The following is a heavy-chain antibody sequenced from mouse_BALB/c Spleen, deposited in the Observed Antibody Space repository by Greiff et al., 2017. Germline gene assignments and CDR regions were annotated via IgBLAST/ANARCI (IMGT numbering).Heavy chain of an antibody. CDR1: GYTFTNYW. J-gene: IGHJ4*01. CDR2: IYPGGGYT. D-gene: IGHD2-2*01. Sequence: VQLQQSGAELVRPGTSVKISCKASGYTFTNYWLGWVKQRPGHGLEWIGDIYPGGGYTNYNEKFKGKATLTADTSSSTAYMQLSSLTSEDSAVYFCAIYYGYPDYYAMDYWGQGTSVTVSS. V-gene: IGHV1-63*02. CDR3: AIYYGYPDYYAMDY.